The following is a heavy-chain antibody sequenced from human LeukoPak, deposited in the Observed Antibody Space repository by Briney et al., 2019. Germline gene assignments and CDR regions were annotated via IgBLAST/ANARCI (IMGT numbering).Heavy chain of an antibody. CDR1: GGSFSGYY. V-gene: IGHV4-34*01. Sequence: PSETLSLTCAVYGGSFSGYYCSWIRQPPGKGLEWIGEINHSGSTNYNPSLKSRVTISVDTSKNQFSLKLSSVTAADTAVYYCARAKAITMVRGDRRNYWGQGTLVTVSS. CDR3: ARAKAITMVRGDRRNY. J-gene: IGHJ4*02. D-gene: IGHD3-10*01. CDR2: INHSGST.